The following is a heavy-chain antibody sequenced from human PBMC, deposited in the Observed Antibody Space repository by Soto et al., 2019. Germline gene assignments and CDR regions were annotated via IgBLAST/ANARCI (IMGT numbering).Heavy chain of an antibody. D-gene: IGHD5-12*01. CDR3: ARGQEGIVATH. CDR1: GGSLTGYY. J-gene: IGHJ4*02. CDR2: IKDGGST. V-gene: IGHV4-34*01. Sequence: QVQLQQWGAGLLKPSETLSLTCAVNGGSLTGYYWSGIRQPPGKGLGWIGEIKDGGSTNYGPSLRGRVTISADTSKNQFSLRLNSVTAADTAVYFCARGQEGIVATHWDQGTLVTVSS.